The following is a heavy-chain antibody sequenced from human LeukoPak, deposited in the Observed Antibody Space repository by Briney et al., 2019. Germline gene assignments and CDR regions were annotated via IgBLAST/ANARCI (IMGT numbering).Heavy chain of an antibody. D-gene: IGHD6-19*01. V-gene: IGHV4-61*05. Sequence: SETLSLTCIVSGGSISSSTYYWGWICQPPGKGLEWIGYIYYSGSTNYNPSLKSRVTISVDTSKNQFSLKLSSVTAADTAVYYCARGLIGWNGYFDYWGQGTLVTVSS. CDR3: ARGLIGWNGYFDY. CDR1: GGSISSSTYY. CDR2: IYYSGST. J-gene: IGHJ4*02.